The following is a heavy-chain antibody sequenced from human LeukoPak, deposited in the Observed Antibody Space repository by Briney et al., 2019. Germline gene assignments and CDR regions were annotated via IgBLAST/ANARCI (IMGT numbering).Heavy chain of an antibody. CDR3: ARQTTCGSDCYSFDY. CDR1: GYTFTGYY. Sequence: ASVKVSCKASGYTFTGYYMHWVRQAPGQGLEWMGWINPNHGGTNYAQKFQGRVTMTRDTSITTTYMELSSLKSDDTAVYYCARQTTCGSDCYSFDYWGQGTLVTVSS. J-gene: IGHJ4*02. CDR2: INPNHGGT. V-gene: IGHV1-2*02. D-gene: IGHD2-21*02.